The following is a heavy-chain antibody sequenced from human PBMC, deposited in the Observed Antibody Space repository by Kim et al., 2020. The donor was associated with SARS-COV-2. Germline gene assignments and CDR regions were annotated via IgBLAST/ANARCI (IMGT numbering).Heavy chain of an antibody. CDR2: IYYSGST. Sequence: SETLSLTCTVSGGSISSYYWSWIRQPPGKGLEWIGYIYYSGSTNYNPSLKSRGTISVDTSKNQFSLKLSSVTAADTAVYYCARPRTTITMVRGVPSSGDAFDIWGQGTMVTVSS. CDR3: ARPRTTITMVRGVPSSGDAFDI. J-gene: IGHJ3*02. CDR1: GGSISSYY. D-gene: IGHD3-10*01. V-gene: IGHV4-59*08.